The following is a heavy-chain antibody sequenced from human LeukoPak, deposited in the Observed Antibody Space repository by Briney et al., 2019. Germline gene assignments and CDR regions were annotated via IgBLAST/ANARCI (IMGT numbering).Heavy chain of an antibody. CDR2: INPNSGGT. CDR1: GYTFINNW. J-gene: IGHJ6*03. CDR3: ARDPGSSYSSSWYDYYYMDV. D-gene: IGHD6-13*01. Sequence: GASVKVSCKASGYTFINNWMHWVRQAPGQGLEWMGWINPNSGGTYYAQKFQGRVTMTRDTSISTAYMELSRLRSDDTAVYNCARDPGSSYSSSWYDYYYMDVWGKGTTVTISS. V-gene: IGHV1-2*02.